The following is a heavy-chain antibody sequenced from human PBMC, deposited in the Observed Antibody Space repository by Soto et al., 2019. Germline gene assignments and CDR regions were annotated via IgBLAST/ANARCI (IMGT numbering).Heavy chain of an antibody. V-gene: IGHV4-59*01. CDR3: ARASMVRGLNYYYYMDV. J-gene: IGHJ6*03. CDR2: IYYSGST. CDR1: GGSISSYY. D-gene: IGHD3-10*01. Sequence: NPSETLSLTCTVSGGSISSYYWSWIRQPPGKGLEWIGYIYYSGSTNYNPSHKSRVTITVDTSKNQFSLKLSSETAAYTAVYYCARASMVRGLNYYYYMDVWGKGTTVT.